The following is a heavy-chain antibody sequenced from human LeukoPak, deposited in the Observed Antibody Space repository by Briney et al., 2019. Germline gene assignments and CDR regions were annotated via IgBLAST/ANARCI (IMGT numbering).Heavy chain of an antibody. CDR3: AKDTRIQLWEYYFDY. Sequence: PGGPLRLSCAASGFTFSSYGMHWVRQAPGKGLEWVAVISYDGSNKYYADYVKGRFTISRDNSKNTLYLQMNSLRAEDTAVYYCAKDTRIQLWEYYFDYWGQGTLVTVSS. J-gene: IGHJ4*02. CDR2: ISYDGSNK. D-gene: IGHD5-18*01. V-gene: IGHV3-30*18. CDR1: GFTFSSYG.